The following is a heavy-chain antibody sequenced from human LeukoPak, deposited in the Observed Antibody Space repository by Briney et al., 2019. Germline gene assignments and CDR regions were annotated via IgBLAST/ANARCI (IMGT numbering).Heavy chain of an antibody. J-gene: IGHJ5*02. CDR1: GGSISSGGYY. D-gene: IGHD4-17*01. CDR3: ARTTVTTLFDP. CDR2: IYYSGST. Sequence: SSETLSLTCTVSGGSISSGGYYWSWIRQHRGKGLEWIGYIYYSGSTYYNPSLKSRVTISVDTSKNQFSLKLSSVTAADTAVYYCARTTVTTLFDPWGQGTLVTVSS. V-gene: IGHV4-31*03.